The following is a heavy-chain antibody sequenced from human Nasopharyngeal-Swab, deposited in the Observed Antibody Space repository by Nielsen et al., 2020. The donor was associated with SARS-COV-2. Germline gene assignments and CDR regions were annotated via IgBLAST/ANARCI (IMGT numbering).Heavy chain of an antibody. Sequence: LSCTVSGGSISSGDYYWSWIRQPPGKGLEWIGYIYYSGSTYYNPSLKSRVTISVDTSKNQFSLKLSSVTAADTAVYYCARGKYDILTGYYPYYFDYWGQGTLVTVSS. V-gene: IGHV4-30-4*01. CDR1: GGSISSGDYY. CDR3: ARGKYDILTGYYPYYFDY. CDR2: IYYSGST. D-gene: IGHD3-9*01. J-gene: IGHJ4*02.